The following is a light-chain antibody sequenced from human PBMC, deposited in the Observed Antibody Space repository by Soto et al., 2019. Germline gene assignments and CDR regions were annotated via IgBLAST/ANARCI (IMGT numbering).Light chain of an antibody. J-gene: IGKJ5*01. CDR3: QQYNSYFSVT. Sequence: DIQMTKSPSPLPASLGARVTITCRASQSISRWLAWYQQRPGKAPKALIYDASTLRSGVPSRFSGGGSGTEFNLTISSLQHDDFANQYCQQYNSYFSVTFGQGTRLEIK. CDR2: DAS. V-gene: IGKV1-5*01. CDR1: QSISRW.